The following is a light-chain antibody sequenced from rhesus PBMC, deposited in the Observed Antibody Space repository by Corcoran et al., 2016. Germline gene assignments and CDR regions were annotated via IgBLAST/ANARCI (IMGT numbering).Light chain of an antibody. CDR1: QGINNY. Sequence: DIQMTQSPSSLSASVGDRVTITCRASQGINNYLSWYQQKPGKAPKLLIYDASTLQSGVPSRFSGSGSGTDFPLTLSSLQPEEFATYYCLQDNSEWTFGQGTKVEIK. CDR3: LQDNSEWT. V-gene: IGKV1S21*01. J-gene: IGKJ1*01. CDR2: DAS.